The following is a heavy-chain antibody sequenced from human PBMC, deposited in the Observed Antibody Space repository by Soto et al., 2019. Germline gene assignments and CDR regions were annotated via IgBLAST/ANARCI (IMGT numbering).Heavy chain of an antibody. CDR1: GFTFSSYG. Sequence: GGSLRLSCAASGFTFSSYGMHWVRQAPGKGLEWVSVISGSGGSTYYADSVKGRFTISRDNSKNTLYLQMNSLRAEDTAVYYCAKDLYSSSSGWIDYWGQGTLVTVSS. D-gene: IGHD6-6*01. CDR3: AKDLYSSSSGWIDY. J-gene: IGHJ4*02. V-gene: IGHV3-23*01. CDR2: ISGSGGST.